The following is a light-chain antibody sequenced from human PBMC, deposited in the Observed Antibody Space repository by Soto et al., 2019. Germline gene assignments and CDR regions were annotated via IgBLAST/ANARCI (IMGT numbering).Light chain of an antibody. Sequence: EIVLMQSPGTLSLSPGERATLSCRASQYMTRTYIAWYQQKPGQAPRLLIYAASNRATGIPDKFSGSGSGADYSPTISRLEPEDSAVYYCHQYDKAPQTFGQGTKVEIK. CDR2: AAS. V-gene: IGKV3-20*01. J-gene: IGKJ2*01. CDR1: QYMTRTY. CDR3: HQYDKAPQT.